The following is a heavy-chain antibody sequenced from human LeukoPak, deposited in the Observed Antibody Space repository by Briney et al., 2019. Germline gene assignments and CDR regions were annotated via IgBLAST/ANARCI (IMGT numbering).Heavy chain of an antibody. V-gene: IGHV4-59*08. J-gene: IGHJ3*02. CDR1: GGSLSSYY. CDR3: ARLDTTTNAFDI. D-gene: IGHD5-18*01. CDR2: IYYSGST. Sequence: SETLSLTCTVSGGSLSSYYWSWIRQPPGKGLEWIGYIYYSGSTNYNPSLKSRVTISVDTSKNQFSLKLSSVTAADTAAYYCARLDTTTNAFDIWGQGTMVTVSS.